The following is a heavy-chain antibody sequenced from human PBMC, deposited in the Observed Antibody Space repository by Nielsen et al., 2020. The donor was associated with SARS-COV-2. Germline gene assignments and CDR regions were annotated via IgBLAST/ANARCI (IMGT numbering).Heavy chain of an antibody. CDR1: GFTFDDYA. CDR2: ISWNSGTI. CDR3: VRTARVLDK. V-gene: IGHV3-9*01. D-gene: IGHD2-21*02. Sequence: GGSLRLSCAASGFTFDDYAMHWVRQAPGKGLEWVSGISWNSGTIDYADSVKGRFTISRDNAKSSLYLQMNSLRAEDTAVYYCVRTARVLDKWGRGTLVTVSS. J-gene: IGHJ4*02.